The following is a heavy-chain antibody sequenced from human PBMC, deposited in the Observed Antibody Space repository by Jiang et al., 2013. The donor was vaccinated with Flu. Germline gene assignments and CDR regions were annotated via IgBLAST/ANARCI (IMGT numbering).Heavy chain of an antibody. CDR3: ARTRLRYPPYGMDV. J-gene: IGHJ6*02. CDR1: GFSLSTSGMC. CDR2: IDWDDDK. V-gene: IGHV2-70*01. D-gene: IGHD3-9*01. Sequence: KPTQTLTLTCTFSGFSLSTSGMCVSWIRQPSGKALEWLALIDWDDDKYYSTSLKTRLTISKDTSKNQVVLTMTNMDPVDTATYYCARTRLRYPPYGMDVWGQGTTVTVSS.